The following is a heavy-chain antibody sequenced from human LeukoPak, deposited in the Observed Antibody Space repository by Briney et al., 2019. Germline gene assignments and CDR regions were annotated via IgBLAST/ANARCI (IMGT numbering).Heavy chain of an antibody. Sequence: GGSLRLSCAASGFTVSSNFMNWVRQAPGKGLEWVSIIYSGGSTYYADSVQGRFTISRDNSKNTLLLQMNSLRAEDTAVYYCASESRGVATLDYWGQGTLVTVSS. D-gene: IGHD2-15*01. V-gene: IGHV3-53*01. CDR3: ASESRGVATLDY. CDR1: GFTVSSNF. J-gene: IGHJ4*02. CDR2: IYSGGST.